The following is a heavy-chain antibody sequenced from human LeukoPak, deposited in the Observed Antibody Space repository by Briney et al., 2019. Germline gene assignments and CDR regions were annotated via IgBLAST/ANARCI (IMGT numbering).Heavy chain of an antibody. CDR2: INPNSGGT. J-gene: IGHJ4*02. V-gene: IGHV1-2*06. CDR1: GYTFTGYY. CDR3: ARERDYYDSSGYYQFYFDY. D-gene: IGHD3-22*01. Sequence: ASVKVSCKASGYTFTGYYMHWVRQAPGQGLEWMGRINPNSGGTNYAQKFQGRVTMTRDTSISTAYMELSRLRSDDTAVYYCARERDYYDSSGYYQFYFDYWGQGTLVTVSS.